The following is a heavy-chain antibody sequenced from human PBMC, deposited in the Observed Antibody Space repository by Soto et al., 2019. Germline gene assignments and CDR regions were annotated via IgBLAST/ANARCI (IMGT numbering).Heavy chain of an antibody. CDR3: VKVRYPYFDPPPSDH. Sequence: QVRLVQSGAEVKKPGASVKVSCETSGYTFTNFGISWVRQAPGQGLEWMGWVTTFNGKTNYGPKFQGRITVTTDTSTRTVYMTLMSLISGDTAIYYCVKVRYPYFDPPPSDHWGQGTLITVSS. V-gene: IGHV1-18*01. CDR1: GYTFTNFG. CDR2: VTTFNGKT. J-gene: IGHJ4*02. D-gene: IGHD3-9*01.